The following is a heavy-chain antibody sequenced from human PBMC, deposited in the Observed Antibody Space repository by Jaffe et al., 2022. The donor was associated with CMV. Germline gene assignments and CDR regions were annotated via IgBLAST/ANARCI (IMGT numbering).Heavy chain of an antibody. CDR1: GFTFSDAW. Sequence: EVQLVESGGGLVKPGGSLRLSCAASGFTFSDAWMSWVRQAPGKGLEWVGRIKSKTDGGTTDYAAPVKGRFTISRDDSKDTLYLQMHSLKTEDTAVYYCTTDPGGNWGWFDPWGQGTLVTVSS. D-gene: IGHD7-27*01. CDR3: TTDPGGNWGWFDP. V-gene: IGHV3-15*01. CDR2: IKSKTDGGTT. J-gene: IGHJ5*02.